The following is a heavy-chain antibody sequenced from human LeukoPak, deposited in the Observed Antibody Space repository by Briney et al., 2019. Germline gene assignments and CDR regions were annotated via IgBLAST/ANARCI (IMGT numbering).Heavy chain of an antibody. CDR1: GGSISSYY. CDR3: AARYYDFWSGYYTGDY. D-gene: IGHD3-3*01. V-gene: IGHV4-59*12. Sequence: KPSETLSLTCTVSGGSISSYYWSWIRQPPGKGLEWIGYIYYSGSTNYNPSLKSRVTISVDTSKNQFSLKLSSVTAADTAVYYCAARYYDFWSGYYTGDYWGQGTLVTVSS. CDR2: IYYSGST. J-gene: IGHJ4*02.